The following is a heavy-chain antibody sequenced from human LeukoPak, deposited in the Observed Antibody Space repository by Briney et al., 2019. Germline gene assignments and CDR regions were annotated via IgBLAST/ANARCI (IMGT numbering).Heavy chain of an antibody. CDR2: INGGGDMT. CDR1: GFCFSHTA. Sequence: GGSLRLSCEASGFCFSHTAMNWVRQAPGKGPELVSFINGGGDMTDYADSVKGRFTISRDNTKNTLYLQMNSLRAEDAAIYYCAKAWSYYFDHWGRGTLVTVSS. V-gene: IGHV3-23*01. J-gene: IGHJ4*02. CDR3: AKAWSYYFDH. D-gene: IGHD2-8*02.